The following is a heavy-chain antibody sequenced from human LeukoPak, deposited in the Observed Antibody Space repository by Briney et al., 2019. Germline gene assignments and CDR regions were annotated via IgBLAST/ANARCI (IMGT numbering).Heavy chain of an antibody. CDR2: ISGSGGST. V-gene: IGHV3-23*01. J-gene: IGHJ6*02. D-gene: IGHD2-15*01. CDR3: ARDTLYCSGGSCSPHYYYYYGMDV. CDR1: GFTSDCCA. Sequence: GGSLRLSCAASGFTSDCCAMSWVRQAPGKGLEWVSAISGSGGSTYYADSVKGRFTISRDNAKNSLYLQMNSLRAEDTAVYYCARDTLYCSGGSCSPHYYYYYGMDVWGQGTTVTVSS.